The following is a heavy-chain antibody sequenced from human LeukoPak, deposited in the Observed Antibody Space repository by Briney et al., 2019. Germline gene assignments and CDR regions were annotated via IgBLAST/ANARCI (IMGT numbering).Heavy chain of an antibody. CDR2: INPSGGST. V-gene: IGHV1-46*01. J-gene: IGHJ6*02. CDR3: ARATSSWTYYDLDV. CDR1: GYTFTSYS. Sequence: ASVKVSCKASGYTFTSYSMHWVRQAPGQGLAWMGIINPSGGSTTYAQKFQGRVTMTGDTSTTTVYMELSSLRSDDTAVYYCARATSSWTYYDLDVWGQGTTVTVSS. D-gene: IGHD2-2*01.